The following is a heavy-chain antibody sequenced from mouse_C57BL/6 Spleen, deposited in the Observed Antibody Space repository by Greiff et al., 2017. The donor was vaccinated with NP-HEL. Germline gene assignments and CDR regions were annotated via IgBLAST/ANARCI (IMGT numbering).Heavy chain of an antibody. Sequence: EVQLQQSGPELVKPGASVKISCKASGYTFTDYYMNWVKQSHGKSLEWIGDINPNNGGTSYNQKFKGKATLTVDKSSSTAYIELSSLTSEYSAVYYCACRGSSYGYFDVWGTGTTVTVSS. D-gene: IGHD1-1*01. J-gene: IGHJ1*03. CDR1: GYTFTDYY. V-gene: IGHV1-26*01. CDR2: INPNNGGT. CDR3: ACRGSSYGYFDV.